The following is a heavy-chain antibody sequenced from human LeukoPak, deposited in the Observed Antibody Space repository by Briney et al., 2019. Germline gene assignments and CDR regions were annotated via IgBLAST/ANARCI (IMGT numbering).Heavy chain of an antibody. Sequence: SETLSLTCTVSGGSISSSSYYWGWIRQPPGKGLEWIGSIYYSGGTYYNPSLKSRVTISVDTSKNQFSLKLSSVTAADTAVYYCARRPSGWLVLYYYYGMDVWGQGTTVTVSS. CDR2: IYYSGGT. CDR3: ARRPSGWLVLYYYYGMDV. J-gene: IGHJ6*02. CDR1: GGSISSSSYY. D-gene: IGHD6-19*01. V-gene: IGHV4-39*01.